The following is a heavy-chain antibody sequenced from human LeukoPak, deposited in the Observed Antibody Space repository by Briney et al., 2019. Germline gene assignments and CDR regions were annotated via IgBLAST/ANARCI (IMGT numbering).Heavy chain of an antibody. Sequence: ASVQVSCRASGYIFTGYWIHWVRQAPGQGLEWMGFINPNSGNTNYAQKFQGRVTMTRDTSINTAYMELNGLTGDDTAVYYCAREMSPATTTLVAYWGQGTLVTVSS. CDR2: INPNSGNT. D-gene: IGHD1-1*01. CDR3: AREMSPATTTLVAY. J-gene: IGHJ4*02. CDR1: GYIFTGYW. V-gene: IGHV1-2*02.